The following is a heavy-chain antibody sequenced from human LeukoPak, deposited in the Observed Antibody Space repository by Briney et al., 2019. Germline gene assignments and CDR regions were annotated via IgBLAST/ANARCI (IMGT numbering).Heavy chain of an antibody. D-gene: IGHD6-19*01. V-gene: IGHV4-34*01. CDR1: GGSFRGYY. CDR3: ARGWIAVAVRHWFDP. CDR2: INHSGST. J-gene: IGHJ5*02. Sequence: SETLSLTCAVYGGSFRGYYWSWIRQPPGKGLEWIGEINHSGSTNYNPSLKSRVTISVDTSKNQFSLKLSSVTAADTAVYYCARGWIAVAVRHWFDPWGQGTLVTVSS.